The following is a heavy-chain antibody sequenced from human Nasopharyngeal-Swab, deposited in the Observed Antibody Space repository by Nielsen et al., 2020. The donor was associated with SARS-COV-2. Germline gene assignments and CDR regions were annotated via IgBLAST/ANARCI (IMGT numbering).Heavy chain of an antibody. D-gene: IGHD1-26*01. CDR1: GFTFSSYS. J-gene: IGHJ4*02. CDR3: AREEGGSYYPFFDY. Sequence: GESLKISCAASGFTFSSYSMNWVRQAPGKGLEWVSYISSSSSTIYYADSVKGRFTISRDNAKNSLYLQMNSLRAEDTAVYYCAREEGGSYYPFFDYWGQGTLVTVSS. CDR2: ISSSSSTI. V-gene: IGHV3-48*04.